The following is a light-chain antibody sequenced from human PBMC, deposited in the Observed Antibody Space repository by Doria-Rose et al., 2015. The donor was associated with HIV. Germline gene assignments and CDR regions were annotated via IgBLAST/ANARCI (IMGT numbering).Light chain of an antibody. CDR2: WAS. J-gene: IGKJ3*01. V-gene: IGKV4-1*01. Sequence: TQSPESLGMSLGERATLNCKSNQSLLYTSKNYLAWYQQKPGQPPKLLIYWASTRQSGVPVRFSGSGSGTDFTLTIRSLEAEDVAVYYCQQYYDTPSFGPGTTVDIK. CDR3: QQYYDTPS. CDR1: QSLLYTSKNY.